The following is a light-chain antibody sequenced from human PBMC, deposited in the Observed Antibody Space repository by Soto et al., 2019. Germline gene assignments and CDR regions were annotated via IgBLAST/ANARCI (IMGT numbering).Light chain of an antibody. J-gene: IGKJ4*01. CDR2: AAS. V-gene: IGKV1-39*01. CDR3: QPTYSTLGT. Sequence: DIQMTQSPSSLSASVGDRVTITCRARQSFSRYLNWYQQKAGNAPKLLIYAASSLQSGVTSRFSGSESGTEYTLTITSLRPEDFATYYYQPTYSTLGTFGGGTKVEVK. CDR1: QSFSRY.